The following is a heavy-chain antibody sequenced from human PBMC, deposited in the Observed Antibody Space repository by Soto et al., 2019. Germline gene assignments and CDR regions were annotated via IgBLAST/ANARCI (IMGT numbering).Heavy chain of an antibody. D-gene: IGHD2-2*01. J-gene: IGHJ4*02. Sequence: PSQTLSLTCAISWDNVSNSMTGWNWIRQSPSRGLEWLGRTYYRSKWYNAYAVSVKSPITINPDTSKNKFSLQLNSVTPEDTAVSYCARDRGYCSSTSCYGADYWGQGTLVTVYS. CDR3: ARDRGYCSSTSCYGADY. V-gene: IGHV6-1*01. CDR2: TYYRSKWYN. CDR1: WDNVSNSMTG.